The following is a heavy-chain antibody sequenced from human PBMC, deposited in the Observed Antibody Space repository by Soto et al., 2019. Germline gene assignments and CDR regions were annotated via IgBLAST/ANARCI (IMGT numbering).Heavy chain of an antibody. CDR3: ARDTGIQQNYGMEV. J-gene: IGHJ6*01. CDR1: VFNFRGYG. V-gene: IGHV3-33*01. D-gene: IGHD3-10*01. CDR2: IWYDGTNK. Sequence: VGSLRLSCASSVFNFRGYGMHWVRHSPGKGLEWVAVIWYDGTNKSYAGSVKGRFTISRDNSKNTLFLHMNSLTVEDTAMYYCARDTGIQQNYGMEVLGQGTPVNVSS.